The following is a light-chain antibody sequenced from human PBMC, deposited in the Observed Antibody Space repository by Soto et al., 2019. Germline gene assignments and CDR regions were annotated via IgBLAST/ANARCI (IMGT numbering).Light chain of an antibody. Sequence: QSALTQPASVSGSPGQSITISCTGTSSDVGSYNLVSWYQQHPGKAPKLMIYEDSERPSGVSNRFSGSKSGNTASLTISGLQAEDEADYYCFSYARSSTFLFGGGTKVTVL. CDR3: FSYARSSTFL. CDR1: SSDVGSYNL. J-gene: IGLJ3*02. CDR2: EDS. V-gene: IGLV2-23*02.